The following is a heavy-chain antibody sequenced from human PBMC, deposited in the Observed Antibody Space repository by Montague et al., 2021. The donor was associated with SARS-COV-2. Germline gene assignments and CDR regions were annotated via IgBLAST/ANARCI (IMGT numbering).Heavy chain of an antibody. Sequence: LRLSCAASGFTFNSYTMNWVRQAPGEGLEWVASISGSGADIYYAPSLKGRFTISRDNARNSLFLQMSSLRADDTALYYCARWRWQQSEFDYWGQGTLVTVSS. V-gene: IGHV3-21*06. CDR3: ARWRWQQSEFDY. CDR2: ISGSGADI. D-gene: IGHD5-24*01. J-gene: IGHJ4*02. CDR1: GFTFNSYT.